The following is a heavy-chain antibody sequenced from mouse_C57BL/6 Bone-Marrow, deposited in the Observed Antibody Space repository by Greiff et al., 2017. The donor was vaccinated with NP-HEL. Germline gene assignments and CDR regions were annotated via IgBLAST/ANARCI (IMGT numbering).Heavy chain of an antibody. V-gene: IGHV3-6*01. CDR2: ISYDGSN. J-gene: IGHJ3*01. CDR1: GYSITSGYY. Sequence: VQLKESGPGLVKPSQSLSLTCSVTGYSITSGYYWNWIRQFPGNKLEWMGYISYDGSNNYNPSLKNRISITRDTSKNQFFLKLNSVTTEDTATYYCARGVYYGSSPWFAYWGQGTLVTVSA. D-gene: IGHD1-1*01. CDR3: ARGVYYGSSPWFAY.